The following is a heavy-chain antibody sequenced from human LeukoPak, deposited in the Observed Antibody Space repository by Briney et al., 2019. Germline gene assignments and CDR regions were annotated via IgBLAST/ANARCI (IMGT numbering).Heavy chain of an antibody. CDR1: GFTFSSYA. Sequence: RASLRLSCAASGFTFSSYAMSWVRQAPGKGLEWVSAISGSGGSTYYADSVKGRFTISRDNSKNTLYLQMNSLRAEDTAVYYCAKDGNYYDSSGYYVYWGQGTLVTVSS. V-gene: IGHV3-23*01. D-gene: IGHD3-22*01. J-gene: IGHJ4*02. CDR2: ISGSGGST. CDR3: AKDGNYYDSSGYYVY.